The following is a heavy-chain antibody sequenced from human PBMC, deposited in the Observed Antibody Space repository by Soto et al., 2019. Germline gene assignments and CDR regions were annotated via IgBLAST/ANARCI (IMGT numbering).Heavy chain of an antibody. Sequence: QVQLVQSGAELKKPGASVKVSCKASGYTFSNYDMNWVRQATGQGPEWIGWVNPNNGDTGYAQKFQGGVTRTTDISTTTAYMELTSLRSEDTAIYYCAKVSRKGSAIDFDYWGQGTLITVSS. D-gene: IGHD3-10*01. J-gene: IGHJ4*02. V-gene: IGHV1-8*01. CDR3: AKVSRKGSAIDFDY. CDR1: GYTFSNYD. CDR2: VNPNNGDT.